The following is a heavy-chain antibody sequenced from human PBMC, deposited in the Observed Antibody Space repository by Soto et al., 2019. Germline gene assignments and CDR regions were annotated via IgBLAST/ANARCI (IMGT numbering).Heavy chain of an antibody. J-gene: IGHJ1*01. CDR3: AREEGYCSGGTCYSGYFQH. Sequence: QVQLVESGGGVVQPGRSLRLSCAASGFTFSTYGMHWVRQAAGKGLEWVASIWHDGSNKFYADSVKGRFTISRDNVKKTVYLQTTSLRAEDTAVYYCAREEGYCSGGTCYSGYFQHWGQGTLVTVSS. CDR2: IWHDGSNK. CDR1: GFTFSTYG. V-gene: IGHV3-33*01. D-gene: IGHD2-15*01.